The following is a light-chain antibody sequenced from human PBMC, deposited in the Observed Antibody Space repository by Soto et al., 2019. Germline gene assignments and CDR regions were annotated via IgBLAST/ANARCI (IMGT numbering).Light chain of an antibody. Sequence: IHRTHSPSTLSVSLGEIVTITFRASQTISSWLAWYQQKPGKAPKLLIYKASTLKSGVPSRFSGSGSGTDFTLTISNLQPEDFATYYCQQYETYWTFGQGTKVDIK. CDR2: KAS. V-gene: IGKV1-5*03. J-gene: IGKJ1*01. CDR3: QQYETYWT. CDR1: QTISSW.